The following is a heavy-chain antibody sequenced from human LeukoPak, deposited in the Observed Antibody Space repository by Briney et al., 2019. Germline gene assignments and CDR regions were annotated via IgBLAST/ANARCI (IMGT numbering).Heavy chain of an antibody. Sequence: SETLSLTCAVSGGSINSYYWSWIRQPAGKGLEWIGRIYTSGSTNYNPSLKSRVTMSVDTSKNQFSLKLSSVTAADTAVYYCARADEPRDFWSGYSYFDYWGQGTLVTVSS. V-gene: IGHV4-4*07. CDR1: GGSINSYY. J-gene: IGHJ4*02. D-gene: IGHD3-3*01. CDR3: ARADEPRDFWSGYSYFDY. CDR2: IYTSGST.